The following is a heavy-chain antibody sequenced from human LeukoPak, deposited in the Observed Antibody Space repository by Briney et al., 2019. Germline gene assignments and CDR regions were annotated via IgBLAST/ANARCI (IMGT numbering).Heavy chain of an antibody. CDR1: GFTFSSYA. D-gene: IGHD4-17*01. J-gene: IGHJ4*02. CDR2: ISGSGGST. CDR3: AKAYGNDYGDSGGGY. V-gene: IGHV3-23*01. Sequence: GGSLRLSCAASGFTFSSYAMSWVRQAPGEGLEWVSAISGSGGSTYYADSVKGRFTISRDNSKNTLYLQMNSLRAEDTAVYYCAKAYGNDYGDSGGGYWGQGTLVTVSS.